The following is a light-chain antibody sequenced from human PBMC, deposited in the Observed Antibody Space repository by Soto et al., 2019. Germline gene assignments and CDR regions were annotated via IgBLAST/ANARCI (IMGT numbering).Light chain of an antibody. CDR1: QSVGNN. CDR2: GAS. J-gene: IGKJ5*01. V-gene: IGKV3D-15*01. Sequence: EEGMTHSAATLPVYPGGRVTLSCRASQSVGNNLAWYQQRPGQPPRLLIYGASTRDTGVPTRFSGSGSGTDFTLTISRLEPEDFAVYYCQQCGDSPPITFGQGTRLDI. CDR3: QQCGDSPPIT.